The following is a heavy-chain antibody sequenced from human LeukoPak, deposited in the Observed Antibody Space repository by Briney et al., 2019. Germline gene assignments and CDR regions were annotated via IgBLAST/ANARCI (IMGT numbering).Heavy chain of an antibody. CDR1: GGSLTSGAYY. Sequence: SETLSLTCTVSGGSLTSGAYYWTWVRQHPGKGLEWIGYIHFSGTTYYNPSLRSRLTISLDRTKNQFSLNLNSVTAADTAVYYCAKRGTVSDVAGGMDVWGQGTTVTVSS. CDR3: AKRGTVSDVAGGMDV. V-gene: IGHV4-31*03. J-gene: IGHJ6*02. D-gene: IGHD1-14*01. CDR2: IHFSGTT.